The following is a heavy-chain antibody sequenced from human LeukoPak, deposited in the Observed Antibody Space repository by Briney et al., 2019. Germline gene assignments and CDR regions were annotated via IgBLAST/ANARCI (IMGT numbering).Heavy chain of an antibody. CDR3: ARTSGVSVDGSPYYFDY. D-gene: IGHD2-8*01. Sequence: ASVNLSCKASGYTFTSYGISWVRHAPGQGLEWMGWINPNSGGTNYAQKFQGRVTMTRDTSISTAYMELRSLRSDDTAFYYCARTSGVSVDGSPYYFDYWGQGTLVTVSS. V-gene: IGHV1-2*02. J-gene: IGHJ4*02. CDR1: GYTFTSYG. CDR2: INPNSGGT.